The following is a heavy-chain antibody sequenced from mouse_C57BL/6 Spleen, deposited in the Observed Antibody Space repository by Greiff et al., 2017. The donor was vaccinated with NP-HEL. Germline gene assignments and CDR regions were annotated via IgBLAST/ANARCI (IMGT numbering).Heavy chain of an antibody. CDR1: GYAFSSSW. CDR3: ARSGLGLDY. V-gene: IGHV1-82*01. J-gene: IGHJ2*01. Sequence: SGPELVKPGASVKISCKASGYAFSSSWMNWLKQRPGKGLEWIGRIYPGDGDTNYNGKFKGKATLTADKSSSTAYMQLSSLTSEDSAVYFCARSGLGLDYWGQGTTLTVSS. D-gene: IGHD3-3*01. CDR2: IYPGDGDT.